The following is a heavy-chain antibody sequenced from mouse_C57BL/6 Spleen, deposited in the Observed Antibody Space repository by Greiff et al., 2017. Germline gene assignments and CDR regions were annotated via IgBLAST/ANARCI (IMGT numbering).Heavy chain of an antibody. CDR3: ARWRDSSGPFAY. Sequence: QVQLQQPGAELVMPGASVKLSCKASGYTFTSYWMHWVKQRPGQGLEWIGEIDPSDSYTNYNQKFKGKSTLTVDKSSSTAYMQLSSLTSEDSAVYYCARWRDSSGPFAYWGQGTLGT. CDR1: GYTFTSYW. D-gene: IGHD3-2*02. J-gene: IGHJ3*01. V-gene: IGHV1-69*01. CDR2: IDPSDSYT.